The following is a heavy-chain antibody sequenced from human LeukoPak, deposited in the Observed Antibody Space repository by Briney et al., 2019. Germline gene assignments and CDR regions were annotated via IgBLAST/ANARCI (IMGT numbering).Heavy chain of an antibody. CDR3: ATDNRYGSYFNFDY. CDR1: GYTFTDYY. CDR2: INPSGGST. J-gene: IGHJ4*02. V-gene: IGHV1-46*01. Sequence: ASVKVSCKASGYTFTDYYMHWVRQAPGQGLEWMGIINPSGGSTTYAQKFQGRVTMTREMSTSTVYMELSSLRSEDTAVYYCATDNRYGSYFNFDYWGQGTLVTVSS. D-gene: IGHD1-26*01.